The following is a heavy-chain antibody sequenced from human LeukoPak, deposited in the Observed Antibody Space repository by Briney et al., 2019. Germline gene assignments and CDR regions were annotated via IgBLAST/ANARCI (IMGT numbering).Heavy chain of an antibody. D-gene: IGHD2-15*01. Sequence: GGSLRLSCAASGFTFDDYAMHWVRQAPGKGLEWVSGISWNSGSIGYADSVKGRFTISRDNAKNSLYLQMNSLRAEDTAVYYCVRDGGVVVDRAPFDYWGQGTLVTVSS. J-gene: IGHJ4*02. CDR2: ISWNSGSI. CDR3: VRDGGVVVDRAPFDY. V-gene: IGHV3-9*01. CDR1: GFTFDDYA.